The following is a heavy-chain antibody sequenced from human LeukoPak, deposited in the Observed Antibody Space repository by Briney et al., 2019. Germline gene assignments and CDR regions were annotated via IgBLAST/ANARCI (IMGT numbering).Heavy chain of an antibody. CDR3: AISSGSLDY. V-gene: IGHV4-34*01. D-gene: IGHD6-19*01. Sequence: SETLSLTCPVSGGSISSYYWSWIRQPPGKGLEWIGEINHSGSANYTPSLKSRVTISVDTSKNQFSLKLNSVTAADTAVYYCAISSGSLDYWGQGTLVTVSS. J-gene: IGHJ4*02. CDR2: INHSGSA. CDR1: GGSISSYY.